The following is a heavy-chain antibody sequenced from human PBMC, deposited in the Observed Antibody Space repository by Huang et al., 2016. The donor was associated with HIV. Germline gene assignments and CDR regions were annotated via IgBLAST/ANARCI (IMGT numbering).Heavy chain of an antibody. CDR1: GASVNGFY. CDR3: ARLTTYTTSSYSRFFNY. V-gene: IGHV4-4*07. Sequence: QVQLHESGPGLVKPSDTLSLICTVSGASVNGFYWGWIRRPPGKGLEWIGRISPTGNANVNPSLQSRVTFFADTSKNRLSLNLTSVTAADSAVYYCARLTTYTTSSYSRFFNYWGHGILVSVSS. J-gene: IGHJ4*01. D-gene: IGHD3-3*01. CDR2: ISPTGNA.